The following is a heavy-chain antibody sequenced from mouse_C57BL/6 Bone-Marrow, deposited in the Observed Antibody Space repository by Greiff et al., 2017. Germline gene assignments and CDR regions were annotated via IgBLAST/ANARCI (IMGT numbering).Heavy chain of an antibody. J-gene: IGHJ4*01. V-gene: IGHV14-3*01. CDR1: GFTIKNTY. Sequence: VQLQQSVAELVRPGASVKLSCTASGFTIKNTYMHWVKQRPEQGLEWIGRIDPANGNTKYAPKCQGKATITADKSSNTAYLQLSSLTSEDTAIYYCARGADYAMDYWGQGTSVTVSS. CDR3: ARGADYAMDY. CDR2: IDPANGNT. D-gene: IGHD6-1*01.